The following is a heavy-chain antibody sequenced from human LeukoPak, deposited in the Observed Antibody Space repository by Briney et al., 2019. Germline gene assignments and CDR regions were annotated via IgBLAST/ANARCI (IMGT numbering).Heavy chain of an antibody. Sequence: SETLSLTCTASGGSITSYYWSWIRQPPGKGLEWIGYISYSGSTNYNPSLKSRVTISVDTSKNQFSLKLSSVTAADTAVYYCARGPVPYYFDYWGQGTLVTVSS. CDR1: GGSITSYY. V-gene: IGHV4-59*01. CDR2: ISYSGST. D-gene: IGHD4-17*01. CDR3: ARGPVPYYFDY. J-gene: IGHJ4*02.